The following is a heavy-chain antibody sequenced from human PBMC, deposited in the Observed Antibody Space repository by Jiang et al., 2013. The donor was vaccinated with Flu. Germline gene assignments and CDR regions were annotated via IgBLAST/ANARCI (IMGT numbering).Heavy chain of an antibody. D-gene: IGHD3-9*01. CDR1: GYIFTNYW. V-gene: IGHV5-51*01. CDR3: ARRPYVLTGYEDDAFDI. Sequence: GAEVKKPGESLRISCKGSGYIFTNYWIGWVRQMPGKGLEWMGVIYPGDSDTKYSPSFQGQVTFSADKSISTAYLQWSSLKASDTAMYYCARRPYVLTGYEDDAFDIWGQGTMVTVSS. J-gene: IGHJ3*02. CDR2: IYPGDSDT.